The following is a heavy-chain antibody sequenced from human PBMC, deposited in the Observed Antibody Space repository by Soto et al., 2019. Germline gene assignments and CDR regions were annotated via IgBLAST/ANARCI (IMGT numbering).Heavy chain of an antibody. CDR3: ARVGLREVVVAAIDY. Sequence: GASVKVSCKASGGTFSSYAISWVRQAPGQGLEWMGGIIPIFGTANYAQKFQGRVTITADESTSTAYMELSSLRSEDTAMYYCARVGLREVVVAAIDYWGQGTLVTVSS. J-gene: IGHJ4*02. D-gene: IGHD2-15*01. CDR1: GGTFSSYA. CDR2: IIPIFGTA. V-gene: IGHV1-69*13.